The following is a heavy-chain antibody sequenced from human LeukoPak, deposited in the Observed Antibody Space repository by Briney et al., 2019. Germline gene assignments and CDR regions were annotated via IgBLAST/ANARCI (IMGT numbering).Heavy chain of an antibody. CDR3: ARDSIRITMVRGVEDAFDI. Sequence: SSETLSLTCAVSGGSISSSNWWSWVRRPPGKGLEWIGEIYHSGSTNYNPSLKSRVTISVDKSKNQFSLKLSSVTAADMAVYYCARDSIRITMVRGVEDAFDIWGQGTMVTVSS. CDR1: GGSISSSNW. V-gene: IGHV4-4*02. J-gene: IGHJ3*02. D-gene: IGHD3-10*01. CDR2: IYHSGST.